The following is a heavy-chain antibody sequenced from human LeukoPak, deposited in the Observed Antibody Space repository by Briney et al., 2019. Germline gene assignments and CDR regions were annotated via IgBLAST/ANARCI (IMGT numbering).Heavy chain of an antibody. V-gene: IGHV3-7*05. D-gene: IGHD5-12*01. Sequence: GGSLRLSCADSGFLFSNSWMAWVRQAPGRGLEWLANINQDGSARTCVDSVKGRFTISRDNAKNSLYLQMNSLRAEDTAMYYCARDSGYNAFDYWGQGTLVTVSS. CDR3: ARDSGYNAFDY. CDR1: GFLFSNSW. J-gene: IGHJ4*02. CDR2: INQDGSAR.